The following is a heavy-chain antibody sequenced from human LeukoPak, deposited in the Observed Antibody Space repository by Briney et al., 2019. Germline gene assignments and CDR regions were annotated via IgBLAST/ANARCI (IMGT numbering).Heavy chain of an antibody. CDR3: ARGAIAAAGTSHFDY. Sequence: GGSLRLSCAASGFTFSSYSMNWVRQAPGKGLEWVSYISSSSSTIYYADSVKGRFTISRDNAKNSLYLQMNSLRAEDTAVYYCARGAIAAAGTSHFDYWGQGTLVTVSS. J-gene: IGHJ4*02. CDR1: GFTFSSYS. D-gene: IGHD6-13*01. CDR2: ISSSSSTI. V-gene: IGHV3-48*01.